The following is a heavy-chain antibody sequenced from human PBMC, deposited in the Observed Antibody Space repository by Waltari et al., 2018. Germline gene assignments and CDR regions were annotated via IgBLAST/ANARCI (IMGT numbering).Heavy chain of an antibody. V-gene: IGHV4-31*03. Sequence: QVQLQESGPGLVKPSQTLSLTCTVSGGSISSGGYYWSWIRPHPGKGLEWIGYIYHSGSTYYNPSLKSRVTISVDRSKNQFSLKLSSVTAADTAVYYCARETMITFGGVIVRRHFDYWGQGTLVTVSS. D-gene: IGHD3-16*02. J-gene: IGHJ4*02. CDR2: IYHSGST. CDR1: GGSISSGGYY. CDR3: ARETMITFGGVIVRRHFDY.